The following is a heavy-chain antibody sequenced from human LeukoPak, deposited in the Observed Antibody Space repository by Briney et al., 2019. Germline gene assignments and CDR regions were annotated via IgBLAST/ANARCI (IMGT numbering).Heavy chain of an antibody. Sequence: SETLSLTCAVYGGSFSGYYRSGIRQPPGKGLEWIGEINHSGSINYNPSLKSRVIISVDTSKNQFSLKLSSVTAADTAVYYCARELGAGSYFDHWGQGTLVTVSS. J-gene: IGHJ4*02. CDR3: ARELGAGSYFDH. CDR2: INHSGSI. CDR1: GGSFSGYY. D-gene: IGHD1-26*01. V-gene: IGHV4-34*01.